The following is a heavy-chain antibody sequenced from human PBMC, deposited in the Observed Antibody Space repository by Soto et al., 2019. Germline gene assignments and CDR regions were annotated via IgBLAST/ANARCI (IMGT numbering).Heavy chain of an antibody. D-gene: IGHD3-10*01. CDR3: AREKNSGYYRTVDY. J-gene: IGHJ4*02. CDR2: VTYDDTER. V-gene: IGHV3-30*03. Sequence: QVQLVASGGGVVQPGRSLSLSCAASGFSLSGHGLHWVRQAPGGGLEWVAVVTYDDTERHYPDSVKGRFTITRDTSKNTFSLQMISLRVEDTAMYYWAREKNSGYYRTVDYWGQGTLVIVSS. CDR1: GFSLSGHG.